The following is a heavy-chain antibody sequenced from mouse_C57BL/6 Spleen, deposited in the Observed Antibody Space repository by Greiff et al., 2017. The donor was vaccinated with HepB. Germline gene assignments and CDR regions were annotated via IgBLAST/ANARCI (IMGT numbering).Heavy chain of an antibody. V-gene: IGHV1-55*01. D-gene: IGHD2-2*01. CDR3: ARGGNYGYDRYAMDY. CDR1: GYTFTSYW. J-gene: IGHJ4*01. CDR2: IYPGRGST. Sequence: QVQLQQPGAELVKPGASVKMSCKASGYTFTSYWITWVKQRPGQGLEWIGDIYPGRGSTNYNEKFKSKATLTVDTSSSTAYMQLSSLTSEDSAVYYCARGGNYGYDRYAMDYWGKGTSVTVSS.